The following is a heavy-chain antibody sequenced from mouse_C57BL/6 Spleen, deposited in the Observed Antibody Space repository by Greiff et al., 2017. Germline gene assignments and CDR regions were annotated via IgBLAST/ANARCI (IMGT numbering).Heavy chain of an antibody. V-gene: IGHV1-55*01. CDR1: GYTFTSYW. Sequence: VQLQQPGAELVKPGASVTMSCKASGYTFTSYWITWVKQRPGQGLEWIGDSYPGSGSTNYNEKFKSKATLTVDTSSSTAYMQLSSLTSEDSAVYYCARGGLRSFDYWGQGTTLTVSS. J-gene: IGHJ2*01. CDR3: ARGGLRSFDY. CDR2: SYPGSGST. D-gene: IGHD2-4*01.